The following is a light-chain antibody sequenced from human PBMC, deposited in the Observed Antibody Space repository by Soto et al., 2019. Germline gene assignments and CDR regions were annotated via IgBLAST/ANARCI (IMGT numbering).Light chain of an antibody. CDR3: QQYGGSVPIT. Sequence: IVLTHSPGTLSLSPGERATLSCRAIQSVSSAYLAWYQQKPGQAPRLLISGASSRATGIPDRFSGSGSGTDFSLTISGLEPEDCAVYYCQQYGGSVPITFGQGTRLGI. CDR2: GAS. CDR1: QSVSSAY. J-gene: IGKJ5*01. V-gene: IGKV3-20*01.